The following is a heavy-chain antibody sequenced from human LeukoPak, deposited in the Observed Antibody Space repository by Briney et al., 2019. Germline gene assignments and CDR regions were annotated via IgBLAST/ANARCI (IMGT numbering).Heavy chain of an antibody. J-gene: IGHJ4*02. V-gene: IGHV4-4*02. CDR2: IHHSGST. CDR1: GFTFSSYA. Sequence: PGGSLRLSCAASGFTFSSYAMIWVRQAPGKGLEWIGEIHHSGSTNYNPSLKSRVTMSVDTSKNQISLRLTSVTAADTAVYYCARGLYGSDSFWGQGNLVTVSS. CDR3: ARGLYGSDSF. D-gene: IGHD6-19*01.